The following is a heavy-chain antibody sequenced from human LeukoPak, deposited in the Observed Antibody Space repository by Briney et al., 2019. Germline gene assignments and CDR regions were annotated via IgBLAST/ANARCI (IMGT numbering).Heavy chain of an antibody. J-gene: IGHJ5*02. V-gene: IGHV4-59*11. Sequence: SETLSLTCTVSGGSISSHYWSWIRQPPGQGLEWIGYIYYSGSTNYNPSLKSRVTISVDTSKNQFSLKLSSVTAADTAVYYCARSRSIFGVVIAKFDPWGQGTLVTVSS. CDR2: IYYSGST. CDR3: ARSRSIFGVVIAKFDP. CDR1: GGSISSHY. D-gene: IGHD3-3*01.